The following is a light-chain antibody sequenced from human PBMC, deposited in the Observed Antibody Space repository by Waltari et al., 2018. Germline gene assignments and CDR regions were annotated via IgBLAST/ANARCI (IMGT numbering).Light chain of an antibody. Sequence: QSALTQPASVSGSPGQSITIPCTGTRDDVGGFDYVSWYQQHPGRAPKLVIYEVSSRPSGVSDRFSGSKSGNTASLTISGLQPDDEADYYCNSYTSSSTHVFGTGTKVSVL. J-gene: IGLJ1*01. CDR1: RDDVGGFDY. CDR2: EVS. CDR3: NSYTSSSTHV. V-gene: IGLV2-14*01.